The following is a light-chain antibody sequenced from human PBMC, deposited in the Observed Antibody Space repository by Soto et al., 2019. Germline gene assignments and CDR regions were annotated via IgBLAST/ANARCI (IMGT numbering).Light chain of an antibody. CDR2: LGS. CDR3: LQALRTPRT. CDR1: QSLLHTNAYNY. Sequence: DLVMTQSPLSLPVTPGEPASISCRSSQSLLHTNAYNYLDWYLQKPGQSPQLLIYLGSNRASGVPDRFSGSGSGTAFTLKISRVEAEDVGVYSCLQALRTPRTFGQGTKVEIK. J-gene: IGKJ1*01. V-gene: IGKV2-28*01.